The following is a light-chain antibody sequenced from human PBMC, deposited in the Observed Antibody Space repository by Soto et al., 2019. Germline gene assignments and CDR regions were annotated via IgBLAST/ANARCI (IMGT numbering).Light chain of an antibody. CDR2: KAS. J-gene: IGKJ1*01. V-gene: IGKV1-5*03. CDR3: QHYNSYSEA. Sequence: DIQMTQSPSTLSGSVGERVTITCRASQTISSWLAWYQQKPGKAPKILIYKASTLKSGVPSRFSGSRSGTEFTLTISSLQPDDVATYYCQHYNSYSEAFGQGTKVDIK. CDR1: QTISSW.